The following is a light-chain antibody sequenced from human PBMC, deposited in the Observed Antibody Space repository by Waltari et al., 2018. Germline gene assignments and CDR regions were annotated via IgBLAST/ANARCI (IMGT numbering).Light chain of an antibody. Sequence: QSALTQPASVSGSPGQSITISCTGTSSGVGAYKFVSWYQQHPGKDPKLMIYDVSNRPSGVSNRFSGSKSGNTASLTISGLQAEDEADYYCSSYTSSSTLWVFGGGTKLTIL. CDR2: DVS. CDR1: SSGVGAYKF. V-gene: IGLV2-14*01. CDR3: SSYTSSSTLWV. J-gene: IGLJ3*02.